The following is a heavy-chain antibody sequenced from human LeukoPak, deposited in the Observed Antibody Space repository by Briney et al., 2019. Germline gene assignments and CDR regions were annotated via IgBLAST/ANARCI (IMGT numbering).Heavy chain of an antibody. D-gene: IGHD6-13*01. V-gene: IGHV4-34*01. J-gene: IGHJ3*02. Sequence: PSETLSLTCAVYGGSFSGYYCSWIRQPPGKGLEWIGEINHSGSTNYNPSLKSRVTISVDTSKNQFSLKLSSVTAADTAVYYCARGFSSWSLDAFDIWGQGTMVTVSS. CDR1: GGSFSGYY. CDR3: ARGFSSWSLDAFDI. CDR2: INHSGST.